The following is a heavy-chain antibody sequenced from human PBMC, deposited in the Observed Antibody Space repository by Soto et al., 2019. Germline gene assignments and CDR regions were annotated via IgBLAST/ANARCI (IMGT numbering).Heavy chain of an antibody. CDR2: ISGSGGST. CDR3: AKDRTVTPVDFDY. J-gene: IGHJ4*02. D-gene: IGHD4-17*01. V-gene: IGHV3-23*01. Sequence: EVQLLESGGGLVQPGGSLRLSCAASGFTFSSYAMSWVRQAPGKGLEWVSAISGSGGSTYYAATVKGRFTISRDNSNNTLYLQMKRLRAEDTAVYYCAKDRTVTPVDFDYWGQGTLVTVSS. CDR1: GFTFSSYA.